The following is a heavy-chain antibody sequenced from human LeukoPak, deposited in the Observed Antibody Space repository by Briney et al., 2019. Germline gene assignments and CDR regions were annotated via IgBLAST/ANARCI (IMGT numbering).Heavy chain of an antibody. Sequence: GASVKVSCKASGGTFSSYAISWVRQAPGQGLEWMGGIIPIFGTANYAQKFQGRVTITADESTSTAYMELSSLRSEDTAVYYCARDRLGSTGTTQGWFDPWGQGTLVTVSS. CDR1: GGTFSSYA. CDR2: IIPIFGTA. J-gene: IGHJ5*02. CDR3: ARDRLGSTGTTQGWFDP. D-gene: IGHD1-1*01. V-gene: IGHV1-69*13.